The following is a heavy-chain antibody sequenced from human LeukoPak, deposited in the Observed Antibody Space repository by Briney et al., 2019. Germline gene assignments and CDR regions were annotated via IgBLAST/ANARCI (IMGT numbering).Heavy chain of an antibody. CDR3: ARGSTGRGYSYGWYL. V-gene: IGHV4-4*07. D-gene: IGHD5-18*01. J-gene: IGHJ4*02. CDR1: GGSISSYY. CDR2: IYTSGST. Sequence: WETLSLTCTVSGGSISSYYWSWIRQPAGKGLEWIGRIYTSGSTNYNPSLKSRVTMSVDTSKNQFSLKLSSVTAADTAVYYCARGSTGRGYSYGWYLWGQGTLVTVSS.